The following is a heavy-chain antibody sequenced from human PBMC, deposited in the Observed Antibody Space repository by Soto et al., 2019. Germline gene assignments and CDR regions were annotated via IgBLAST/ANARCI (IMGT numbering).Heavy chain of an antibody. CDR1: GGSVSSGSYY. CDR3: ARVAGTNWFDP. J-gene: IGHJ5*02. Sequence: SETLSLTCTVSGGSVSSGSYYWSWIRQPPGKGLEWIGYIYYSGSTNYNPSLKSRVTISVDTSKNQFSLKLSSVTAADTAVYYCARVAGTNWFDPWGQGTLVTVS. V-gene: IGHV4-61*01. D-gene: IGHD2-15*01. CDR2: IYYSGST.